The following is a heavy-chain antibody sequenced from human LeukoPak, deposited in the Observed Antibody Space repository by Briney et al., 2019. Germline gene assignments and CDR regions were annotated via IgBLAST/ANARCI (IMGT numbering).Heavy chain of an antibody. CDR1: GDSISGYNHY. J-gene: IGHJ4*02. V-gene: IGHV4-39*01. D-gene: IGHD6-19*01. CDR3: GRMMYGNGWTRYTFDY. CDR2: ICYGGST. Sequence: PSETLSLTCTVSGDSISGYNHYWGWIRQPPGKGLEWLGSICYGGSTHDNPSLKSRVTISVDTSKNQFSLRVTSATAADTAVYYCGRMMYGNGWTRYTFDYWGKGTLVTVSS.